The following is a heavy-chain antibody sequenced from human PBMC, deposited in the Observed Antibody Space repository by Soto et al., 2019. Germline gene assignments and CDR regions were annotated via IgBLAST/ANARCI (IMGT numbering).Heavy chain of an antibody. CDR3: ARHTSFDRSATH. Sequence: QLQLQESGPGLVKPSETLSLTCTVSGGSISSSSSYWGWIRQPPGKGLQWIGNIYHTGSTYYNPSLKSRVTISVDTSKSQFSLKLSSVTAADTAVYYCARHTSFDRSATHWGQGTLVTVSS. V-gene: IGHV4-39*01. CDR2: IYHTGST. D-gene: IGHD3-22*01. J-gene: IGHJ4*02. CDR1: GGSISSSSSY.